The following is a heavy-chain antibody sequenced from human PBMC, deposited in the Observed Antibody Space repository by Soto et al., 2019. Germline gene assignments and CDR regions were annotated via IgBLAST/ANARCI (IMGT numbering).Heavy chain of an antibody. CDR1: GVSVSSGDYY. CDR2: IDRSGST. V-gene: IGHV4-31*03. J-gene: IGHJ6*02. Sequence: QVQLQESGPGLVKPSQNLSLSCNVYGVSVSSGDYYWNWIGQHAGGGLEWIGYIDRSGSTYYRPFLRGRGMMSVDTSTNQISLRLLSVTAADTAMYYCARDSGGNSDNYYGLDVWGHGTTVTVSS. D-gene: IGHD1-1*01. CDR3: ARDSGGNSDNYYGLDV.